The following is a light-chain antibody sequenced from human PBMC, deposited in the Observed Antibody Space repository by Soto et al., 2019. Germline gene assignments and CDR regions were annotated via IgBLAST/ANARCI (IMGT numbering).Light chain of an antibody. V-gene: IGLV2-8*01. Sequence: QSALTQPPSASGSPGQSVTISCTGTSSDVGGYDLVSWYQQHPGKAPKLILYEVAKRPSGVPARFSGSKSGNTASLTVSGLQAYDESDYYCSSFAGNNNLFGGGTQLTVL. CDR2: EVA. CDR1: SSDVGGYDL. CDR3: SSFAGNNNL. J-gene: IGLJ2*01.